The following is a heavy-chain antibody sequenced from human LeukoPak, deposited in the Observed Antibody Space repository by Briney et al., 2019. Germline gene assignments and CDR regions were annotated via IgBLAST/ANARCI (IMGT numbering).Heavy chain of an antibody. CDR3: ARDLDLDY. CDR2: IYSGGST. D-gene: IGHD1-1*01. CDR1: GFTFSSYW. V-gene: IGHV3-53*01. J-gene: IGHJ4*02. Sequence: GGSLRLSCAASGFTFSSYWMSWVRQAPGKGLEWVSIIYSGGSTYYADSVKGRFTISRDNSKNTLYLQMNSLRAEDTAVYYCARDLDLDYWGQGTLVTVSS.